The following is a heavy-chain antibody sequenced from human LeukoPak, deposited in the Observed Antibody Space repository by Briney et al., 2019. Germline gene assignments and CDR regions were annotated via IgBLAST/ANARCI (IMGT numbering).Heavy chain of an antibody. J-gene: IGHJ5*02. D-gene: IGHD6-13*01. Sequence: SVTVSRKASGGTFSSYAISWVRQAPGQGLEWMGRIIPILGIANYAQKFQGRVTITADKSTSTAYMELSSLRSEDTAVYYCAALNYSSSWYHWFDPWGQGTLVTVSS. V-gene: IGHV1-69*04. CDR1: GGTFSSYA. CDR2: IIPILGIA. CDR3: AALNYSSSWYHWFDP.